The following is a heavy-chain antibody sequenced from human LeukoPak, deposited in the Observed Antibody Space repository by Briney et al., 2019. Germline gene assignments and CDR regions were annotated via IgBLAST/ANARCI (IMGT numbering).Heavy chain of an antibody. V-gene: IGHV3-53*01. D-gene: IGHD3-10*01. CDR1: GFTVTSNY. Sequence: GGSLRLSCAASGFTVTSNYMSRVRQAPGKGLEWVSVIYSGGSTYYADSVKGRFTISRDNSKNTLYLQMNSLRAEDTAVYYCARWFGEFPYAFDIWGQGTMVTVSS. CDR2: IYSGGST. J-gene: IGHJ3*02. CDR3: ARWFGEFPYAFDI.